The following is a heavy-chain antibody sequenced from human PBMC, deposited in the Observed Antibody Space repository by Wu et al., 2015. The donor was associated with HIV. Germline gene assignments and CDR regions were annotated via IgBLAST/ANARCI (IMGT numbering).Heavy chain of an antibody. J-gene: IGHJ1*01. D-gene: IGHD1-26*01. Sequence: QVQLLQSGAEVKKPGASVIISCRASGYTFTDYYIYWVRQAPGQGPEWMGWINSNRGGTKYAQKFQGRVTMSRDTAISTAYMELASLTSDDTAVYYCARVGVLLTSALLLEYFQHWGQGTRVVVSS. V-gene: IGHV1-2*02. CDR3: ARVGVLLTSALLLEYFQH. CDR1: GYTFTDYY. CDR2: INSNRGGT.